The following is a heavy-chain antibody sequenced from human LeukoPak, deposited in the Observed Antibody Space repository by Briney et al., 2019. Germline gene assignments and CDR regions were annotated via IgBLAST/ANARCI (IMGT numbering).Heavy chain of an antibody. Sequence: SVKVSCKASGGTFSSYAISWVRQAPGQGLEWMGGIIPIFGTANYAQKFQGRVTITADGSTSTAYMELSSLRSEDTAVYYCARLLFTGGGSSEYYYYMDVWGKGTTVTVSS. CDR2: IIPIFGTA. CDR3: ARLLFTGGGSSEYYYYMDV. D-gene: IGHD6-6*01. CDR1: GGTFSSYA. V-gene: IGHV1-69*13. J-gene: IGHJ6*03.